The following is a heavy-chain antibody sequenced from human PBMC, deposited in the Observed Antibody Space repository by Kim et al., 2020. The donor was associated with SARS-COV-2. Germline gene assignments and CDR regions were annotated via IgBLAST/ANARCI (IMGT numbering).Heavy chain of an antibody. CDR2: VYHSGTA. CDR3: ARETTGYWELHD. CDR1: GDSIGSFY. D-gene: IGHD3-10*01. J-gene: IGHJ4*02. V-gene: IGHV4-59*01. Sequence: SETLSLTCSVSGDSIGSFYWSWIRQTPGKGLEWIGYVYHSGTANFSPSFNSRVTLSVDMAKNQFSLTLRPVTAADTAFYYCARETTGYWELHDWGQGILV.